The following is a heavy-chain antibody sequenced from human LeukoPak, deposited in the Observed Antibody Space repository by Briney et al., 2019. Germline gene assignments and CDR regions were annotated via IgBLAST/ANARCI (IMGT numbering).Heavy chain of an antibody. CDR2: IYTSGST. CDR3: ARVRTMIEYYMDV. D-gene: IGHD3-22*01. V-gene: IGHV4-4*07. J-gene: IGHJ6*03. CDR1: GGSISSYY. Sequence: SETLSLTCTVSGGSISSYYWNWIRQPAGKGLEWIGRIYTSGSTNYNPSLKSRVTMSVDTSKNQFSLKLSSVTAADTAVYYCARVRTMIEYYMDVWGKGTTVTVSS.